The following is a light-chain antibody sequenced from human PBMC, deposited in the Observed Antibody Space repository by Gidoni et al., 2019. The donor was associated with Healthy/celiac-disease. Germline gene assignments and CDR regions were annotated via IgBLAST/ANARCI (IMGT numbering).Light chain of an antibody. V-gene: IGKV3-20*01. CDR1: QSVSSSY. CDR2: GAS. CDR3: QQYGSSPIT. Sequence: EIVLTQSPGTLSLSPGERATLSCRASQSVSSSYLALYQQKPGQAPRLLIYGASSRATGIPDRFSGSGSGTDFTLTISRLEPEDFAVYYCQQYGSSPITFXQXTRLEIK. J-gene: IGKJ5*01.